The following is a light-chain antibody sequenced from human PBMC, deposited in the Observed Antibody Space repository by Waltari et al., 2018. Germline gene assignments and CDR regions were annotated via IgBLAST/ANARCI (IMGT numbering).Light chain of an antibody. V-gene: IGKV3-15*01. CDR3: QQYHNWPRGM. CDR1: QSIGSH. CDR2: GAS. Sequence: EIVMTQSPVTLSVSPGERVTLSCRASQSIGSHLAWYQQTPGQPPRLLIYGASTRAYGIPARFSGSGSETDFTLTISSLQSEDSALYYCQQYHNWPRGMFGQGTKVEFK. J-gene: IGKJ1*01.